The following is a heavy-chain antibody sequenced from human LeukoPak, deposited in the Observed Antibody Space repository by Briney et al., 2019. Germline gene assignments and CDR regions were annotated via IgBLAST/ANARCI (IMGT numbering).Heavy chain of an antibody. CDR2: IYNSGST. CDR1: GGSISSYC. Sequence: SETLSLTYTVSGGSISSYCWSWIRQPPGKGLEWIGYIYNSGSTSYHPSLKSRVTISGDTSKNQFSLKLSSVTAADTAVYYCARRANWGFFDYWGNGTMVTVSS. J-gene: IGHJ4*01. V-gene: IGHV4-59*01. D-gene: IGHD7-27*01. CDR3: ARRANWGFFDY.